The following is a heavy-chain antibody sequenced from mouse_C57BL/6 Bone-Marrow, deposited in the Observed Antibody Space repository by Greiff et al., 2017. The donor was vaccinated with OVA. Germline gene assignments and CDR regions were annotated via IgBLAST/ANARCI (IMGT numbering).Heavy chain of an antibody. J-gene: IGHJ4*01. CDR3: ARDPYGPWAWDY. CDR2: IYPRSGNN. CDR1: GYTFTSYG. Sequence: QVQLQQSGAELVRPGASVKLSCKASGYTFTSYGISWVKQRTGKGLEWIGEIYPRSGNNYYNEKFTGKATLTADKSSSTAYMAIRSLTSDNPAVYCCARDPYGPWAWDYWGQGTTVTVSS. D-gene: IGHD1-1*01. V-gene: IGHV1-81*01.